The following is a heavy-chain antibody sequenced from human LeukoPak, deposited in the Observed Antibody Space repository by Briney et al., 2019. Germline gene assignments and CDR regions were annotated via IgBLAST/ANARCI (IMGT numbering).Heavy chain of an antibody. Sequence: ASVKVSCKASGYTLTGYYMNWVRQAPGQGLEWMGWINPNSGGTNYAQKFQGRVTMTRDTSISTAYMELSGLRSDDTAVYYCAREGFGELAAGYYYYYMDVWGKGTTVTISS. J-gene: IGHJ6*03. V-gene: IGHV1-2*02. CDR3: AREGFGELAAGYYYYYMDV. CDR2: INPNSGGT. D-gene: IGHD3-10*01. CDR1: GYTLTGYY.